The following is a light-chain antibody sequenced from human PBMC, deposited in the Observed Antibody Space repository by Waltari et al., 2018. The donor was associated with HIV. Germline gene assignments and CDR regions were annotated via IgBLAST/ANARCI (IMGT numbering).Light chain of an antibody. V-gene: IGLV1-40*01. J-gene: IGLJ1*01. CDR1: SSNIGASYH. CDR2: VNS. CDR3: QSYDSSLSGYV. Sequence: QSVLTQPPSVSGAPGQRVTISCTGSSSNIGASYHVHWYQQLPGTAPKLLIYVNSNRPSGVPDRFSGSKSGTSASLAISGLQPEDEADYYCQSYDSSLSGYVFGTGTKITVL.